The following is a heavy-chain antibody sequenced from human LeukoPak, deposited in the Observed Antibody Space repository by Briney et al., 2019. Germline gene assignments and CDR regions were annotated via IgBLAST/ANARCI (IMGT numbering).Heavy chain of an antibody. CDR3: ARSAIDAFDI. J-gene: IGHJ3*02. D-gene: IGHD6-25*01. V-gene: IGHV4-59*08. CDR1: GGSISSYY. CDR2: IYNSGST. Sequence: SETLSLTCTVSGGSISSYYWSWIRQPPGKGLECFGYIYNSGSTNYNPSLKSRISISVDTSKNQFSLKLSSVTAADTAVYYCARSAIDAFDIWGQGTMVTVSS.